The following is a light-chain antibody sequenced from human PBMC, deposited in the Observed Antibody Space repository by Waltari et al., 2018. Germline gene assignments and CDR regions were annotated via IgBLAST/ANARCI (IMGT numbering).Light chain of an antibody. CDR3: LQDYNYPLT. V-gene: IGKV1-6*01. Sequence: AIQMTQSPSSMSASVGDRVTITCRASQGIRNDLGWYQQKPGKAPKLLIYAASSLQSGVPSRFSGSGSGTDFSLTISSLQPEDFATYYCLQDYNYPLTFGGGTKVEIK. J-gene: IGKJ4*01. CDR2: AAS. CDR1: QGIRND.